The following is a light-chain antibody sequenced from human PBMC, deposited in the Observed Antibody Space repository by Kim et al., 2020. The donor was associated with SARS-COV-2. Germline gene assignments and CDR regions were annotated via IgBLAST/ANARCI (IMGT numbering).Light chain of an antibody. J-gene: IGKJ5*01. V-gene: IGKV3-20*01. CDR1: QSVGKNF. CDR2: GAS. CDR3: QQYAAAPIT. Sequence: PGERATLSCRASQSVGKNFLAWYQQKVGQAPRLLIHGASTRATGIPDRFGGSGSGTDFTLTISRLEPEDFAFYYCQQYAAAPITFGQGTRLEIK.